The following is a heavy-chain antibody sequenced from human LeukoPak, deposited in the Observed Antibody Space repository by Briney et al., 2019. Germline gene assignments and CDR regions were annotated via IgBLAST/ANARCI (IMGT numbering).Heavy chain of an antibody. CDR1: GFTFSSYA. J-gene: IGHJ4*02. CDR3: ARGALGPTRYYFDY. V-gene: IGHV3-30-3*01. Sequence: GGSLRLSCAASGFTFSSYAMHWVRQAPGKGLEWVAVISYDGSNKYYADSVKGRFTISRDNSKNTLYLQMNSLRAEDTAVYYCARGALGPTRYYFDYWGQGTLVTVSS. CDR2: ISYDGSNK. D-gene: IGHD1-26*01.